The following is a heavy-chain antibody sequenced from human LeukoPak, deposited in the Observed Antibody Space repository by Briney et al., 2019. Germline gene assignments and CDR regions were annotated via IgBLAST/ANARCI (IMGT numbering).Heavy chain of an antibody. CDR2: INGDGSDT. CDR3: ARDPRNKGFDP. CDR1: GFTFCGYW. D-gene: IGHD1/OR15-1a*01. J-gene: IGHJ5*02. V-gene: IGHV3-74*01. Sequence: PGGSLRLSCAASGFTFCGYWMHWARQSPGKGLVWVSCINGDGSDTRYADSVKGRFTISRDNAKNTLYLQMNSLRVEDTAVYYCARDPRNKGFDPWGQGTLVTVSS.